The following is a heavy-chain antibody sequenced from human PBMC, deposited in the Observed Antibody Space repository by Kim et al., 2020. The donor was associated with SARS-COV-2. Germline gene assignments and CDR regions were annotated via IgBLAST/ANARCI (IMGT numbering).Heavy chain of an antibody. Sequence: GTGNYAQKFQGRVTITADESTSTAYMELSSLRSEDTAVYYCATVSSWYFDYWGQGTLVTVSS. CDR3: ATVSSWYFDY. D-gene: IGHD6-13*01. CDR2: GTG. V-gene: IGHV1-69*01. J-gene: IGHJ4*02.